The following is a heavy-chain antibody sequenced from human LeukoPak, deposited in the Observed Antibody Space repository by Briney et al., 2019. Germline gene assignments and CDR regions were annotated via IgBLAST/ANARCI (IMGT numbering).Heavy chain of an antibody. CDR2: ISAYSGNT. CDR3: ARLELEQHSWFDP. D-gene: IGHD1/OR15-1a*01. V-gene: IGHV1-18*01. J-gene: IGHJ5*02. CDR1: GYTFTSYR. Sequence: ASVKVSCKASGYTFTSYRITWVRQAPGQGLEWMRWISAYSGNTIYTQKFQGRLTMTTDTSTTTAYMELRSLRSDDTAVYYCARLELEQHSWFDPWGQGTLVTVSS.